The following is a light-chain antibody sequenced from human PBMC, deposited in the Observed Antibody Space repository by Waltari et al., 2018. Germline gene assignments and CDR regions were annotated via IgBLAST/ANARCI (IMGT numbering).Light chain of an antibody. V-gene: IGLV2-23*02. CDR3: SSYAGSSKGV. J-gene: IGLJ2*01. CDR1: SSDVGNYKR. Sequence: QSALTQPASVSGSPGQSITISCTGTSSDVGNYKRVSWYQQHPGKAPKLMIYAVSKRPSGVSDRCSGSKSGDMASRTISGLQPEDEAEYFCSSYAGSSKGVFGGGTKVTVL. CDR2: AVS.